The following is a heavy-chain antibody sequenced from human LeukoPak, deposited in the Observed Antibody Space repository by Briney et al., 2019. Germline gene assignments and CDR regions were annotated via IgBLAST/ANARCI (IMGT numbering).Heavy chain of an antibody. Sequence: GGSLRLSCAASGFTFSSYEVNWVRQAPGKGLEWVSYISSSGSTIYYADSVKGRFTISRDNAKNSLYLQMNSLRAEDTAVYYCARDQPMVRGVRDYYYGMDVWGQGTTVTVSS. D-gene: IGHD3-10*01. V-gene: IGHV3-48*03. CDR3: ARDQPMVRGVRDYYYGMDV. CDR1: GFTFSSYE. J-gene: IGHJ6*02. CDR2: ISSSGSTI.